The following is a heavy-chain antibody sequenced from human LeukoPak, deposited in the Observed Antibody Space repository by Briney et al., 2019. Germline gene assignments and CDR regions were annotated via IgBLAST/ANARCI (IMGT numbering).Heavy chain of an antibody. Sequence: PSETLSLTCTLSGGSPTVFYWSWVRQTPGKGLEWIGDIYDNGSPRYNPSLKSRVTISIDTPKNQFSLKMTSATAAATAVYYCARVGMGYHHEGRFDYWGQGILVTVSS. D-gene: IGHD5-12*01. CDR3: ARVGMGYHHEGRFDY. V-gene: IGHV4-59*08. J-gene: IGHJ4*02. CDR1: GGSPTVFY. CDR2: IYDNGSP.